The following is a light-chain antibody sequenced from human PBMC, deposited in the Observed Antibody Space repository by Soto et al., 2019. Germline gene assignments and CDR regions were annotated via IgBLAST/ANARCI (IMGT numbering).Light chain of an antibody. Sequence: DIQMTQSPSSLSASVGDRVIITCRASQGIGDDLGWYQQKPGKAPKRLIYAASSLQGGVPSRFSGSGSGTDFTLTISSLQPDDVASYYCLQHNTYPWTFGPGTKVEVK. V-gene: IGKV1-17*01. CDR3: LQHNTYPWT. CDR2: AAS. CDR1: QGIGDD. J-gene: IGKJ1*01.